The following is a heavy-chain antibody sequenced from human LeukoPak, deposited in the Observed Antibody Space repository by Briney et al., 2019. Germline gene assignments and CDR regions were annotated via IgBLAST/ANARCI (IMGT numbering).Heavy chain of an antibody. CDR2: ISAYNGNT. J-gene: IGHJ6*02. CDR3: AREGYFDWLLTFDYYYGMDV. CDR1: GYTFTSYG. D-gene: IGHD3-9*01. V-gene: IGHV1-18*01. Sequence: ASVKVSCKASGYTFTSYGISWVRQAPGQGLEWMGWISAYNGNTNYAQKLQGRVTMTTDTSTSTAYMEPRSLRSDDTAVYYCAREGYFDWLLTFDYYYGMDVWGQGTTVTVSS.